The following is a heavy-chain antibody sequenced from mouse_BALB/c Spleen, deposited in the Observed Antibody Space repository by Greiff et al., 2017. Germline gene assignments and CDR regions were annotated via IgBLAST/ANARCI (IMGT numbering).Heavy chain of an antibody. CDR2: ISDGGSYT. D-gene: IGHD1-1*02. Sequence: EVQLVESGGGLVKPGGSLKLSCAASGFTFSDYYMYWVRQTPEKRLEWVATISDGGSYTYYPDSVKGRFTISRDNAKNNLYLQMSSLKSEDTAMYYCASSLWSTYGEYNAMDYWGQGTSVTVSS. CDR1: GFTFSDYY. CDR3: ASSLWSTYGEYNAMDY. V-gene: IGHV5-4*02. J-gene: IGHJ4*01.